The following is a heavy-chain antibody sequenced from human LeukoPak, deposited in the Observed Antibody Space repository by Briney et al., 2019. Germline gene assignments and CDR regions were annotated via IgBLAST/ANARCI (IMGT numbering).Heavy chain of an antibody. V-gene: IGHV4-34*01. J-gene: IGHJ6*02. D-gene: IGHD4-17*01. Sequence: SETLSLTCAVYGGSFSGYYWSWIRQPPGKGLEWIGEINHSGSTNYNPSLKSRVTISVDTSKNQFSLKLSSVTAADTAVYYCARDPIPLVTVTMSHYYYYGMDVWGQGTTVTVSS. CDR2: INHSGST. CDR1: GGSFSGYY. CDR3: ARDPIPLVTVTMSHYYYYGMDV.